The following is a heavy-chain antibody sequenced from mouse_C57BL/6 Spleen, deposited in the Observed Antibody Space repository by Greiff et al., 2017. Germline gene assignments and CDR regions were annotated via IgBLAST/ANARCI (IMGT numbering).Heavy chain of an antibody. J-gene: IGHJ4*01. V-gene: IGHV1-81*01. D-gene: IGHD2-12*01. CDR3: ARDYKDYYYAMDY. CDR1: GYTFTSYG. CDR2: IYPRSGNT. Sequence: QVQLMESGAELARPGASVKLSCKASGYTFTSYGISWVKQRTGQGLEWIGEIYPRSGNTYYNEKFKGKATLTADKSSSTAYMELRSLTSEDSAVYFCARDYKDYYYAMDYWGQGTSVTVSS.